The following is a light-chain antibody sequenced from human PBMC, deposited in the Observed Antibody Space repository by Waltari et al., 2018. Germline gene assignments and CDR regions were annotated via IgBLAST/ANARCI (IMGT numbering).Light chain of an antibody. CDR2: EVS. V-gene: IGLV2-8*01. CDR3: SSYAGSNNLV. J-gene: IGLJ2*01. CDR1: SSDVGGYHY. Sequence: QSALTQPPSASGSHGQSVTISCTGTSSDVGGYHYVSWYQQHPGKAPKLMIYEVSKRPSGVPDRFSGSKSGNTASLTVSGLQAEDEADYYCSSYAGSNNLVFGGGTKLTVL.